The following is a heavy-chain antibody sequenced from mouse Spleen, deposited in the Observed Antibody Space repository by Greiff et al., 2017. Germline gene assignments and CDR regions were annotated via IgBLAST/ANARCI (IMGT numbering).Heavy chain of an antibody. V-gene: IGHV1S137*01. CDR1: GYTFTDYA. Sequence: VQLQESGAELVRPGVSVKISCKGSGYTFTDYAMHWVKQSHAKSLEWIGVISTYYGDASYNQKFKGKATMTVDKSSSTAYMELARLTSEDSAIYYCARYEARAPHYYAMGYWGQGTSVTVSS. CDR2: ISTYYGDA. J-gene: IGHJ4*01. CDR3: ARYEARAPHYYAMGY. D-gene: IGHD3-1*01.